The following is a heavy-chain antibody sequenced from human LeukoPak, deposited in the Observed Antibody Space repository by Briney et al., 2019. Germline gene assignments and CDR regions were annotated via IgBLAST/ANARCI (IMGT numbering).Heavy chain of an antibody. V-gene: IGHV4-39*01. CDR2: IYYSGST. CDR3: ARRGGSYYVTLIDY. D-gene: IGHD1-26*01. J-gene: IGHJ4*02. Sequence: SETLSLTCTVSGGSISSSSYYWGWIRQPPGKGLEWIGSIYYSGSTYYNPSLKSRVTISVDTSKNQFSLKLSSVTATDTAVYYCARRGGSYYVTLIDYWGQGTLVTVSS. CDR1: GGSISSSSYY.